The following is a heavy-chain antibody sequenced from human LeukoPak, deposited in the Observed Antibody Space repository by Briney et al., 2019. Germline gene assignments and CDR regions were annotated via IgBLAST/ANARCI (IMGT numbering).Heavy chain of an antibody. CDR2: ISSSGSTI. Sequence: GGSLRLSCAASGFTFSSYEMKWVRQAPGKGLEWVSYISSSGSTIYYADSVKGRFTISRDNAKNSLYLQMSSLRAEDTAVYYCARGGILGGFDYWGQGTLVTVSS. CDR1: GFTFSSYE. CDR3: ARGGILGGFDY. J-gene: IGHJ4*02. D-gene: IGHD3-9*01. V-gene: IGHV3-48*03.